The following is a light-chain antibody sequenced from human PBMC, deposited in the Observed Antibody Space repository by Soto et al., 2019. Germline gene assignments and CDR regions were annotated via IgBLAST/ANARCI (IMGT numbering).Light chain of an antibody. V-gene: IGLV2-14*01. CDR3: SSYTSSSAYV. Sequence: QSVLTRPASVSGSPGQSITISCTGTSSDVGGYNYVSWYQQHPGKAPKLMIYEVSNRPSGVSNRFSGSKSGNTASLTISGLQAEEEADYYCSSYTSSSAYVFGPGTKVTVL. J-gene: IGLJ1*01. CDR2: EVS. CDR1: SSDVGGYNY.